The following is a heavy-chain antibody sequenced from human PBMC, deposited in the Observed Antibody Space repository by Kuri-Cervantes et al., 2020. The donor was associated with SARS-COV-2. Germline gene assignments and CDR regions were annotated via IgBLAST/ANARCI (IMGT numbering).Heavy chain of an antibody. CDR1: GGSISSSNW. CDR3: ARDSDIVVVPAAAWDWFDP. CDR2: IYYSGST. Sequence: SQTLSLTCAVSGGSISSSNWWSWVRQPPGKGLEWIGSIYYSGSTYYNPSLKSRVTISVDTSKNQFSLKLSSVTAADTAVYYCARDSDIVVVPAAAWDWFDPWGQGTLVTVSS. J-gene: IGHJ5*02. D-gene: IGHD2-2*01. V-gene: IGHV4-4*02.